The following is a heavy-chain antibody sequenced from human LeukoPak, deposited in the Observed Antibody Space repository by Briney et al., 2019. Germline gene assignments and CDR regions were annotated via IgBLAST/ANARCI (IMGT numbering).Heavy chain of an antibody. CDR1: GYTSPFYG. Sequence: ASVMVSCKVSGYTSPFYGITWVRQAPGQGLEWMGWMNPNSGNTGYAQKFQGRVTITRNTSISTAYMELSSLRSEDTAVYYCARDSGDWGQGTLVTVSS. J-gene: IGHJ4*02. CDR3: ARDSGD. D-gene: IGHD3-10*01. CDR2: MNPNSGNT. V-gene: IGHV1-8*01.